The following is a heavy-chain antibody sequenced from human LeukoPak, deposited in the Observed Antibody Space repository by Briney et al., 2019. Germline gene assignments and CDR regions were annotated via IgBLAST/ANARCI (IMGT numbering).Heavy chain of an antibody. CDR1: GFTFSSSA. J-gene: IGHJ4*02. D-gene: IGHD2-15*01. V-gene: IGHV3-23*01. CDR2: ISNNGGYA. Sequence: GGSLRLSCAASGFTFSSSAMSWVRQAPGKGLEWVSAISNNGGYAYYADSVQGRFTISRNNSKSTLCLQMNSLRAEDTAVYYCAKQLGYCSDGSCYFPYWGQGTLVTVSS. CDR3: AKQLGYCSDGSCYFPY.